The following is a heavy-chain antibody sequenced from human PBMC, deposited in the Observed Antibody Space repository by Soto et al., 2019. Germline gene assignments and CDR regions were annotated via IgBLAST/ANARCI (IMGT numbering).Heavy chain of an antibody. CDR2: IYYSGST. V-gene: IGHV4-59*01. CDR1: GGSISSYY. D-gene: IGHD6-19*01. CDR3: ARDRGWEQWLVARGEYYDMDV. J-gene: IGHJ6*02. Sequence: PSETLSLTCTVSGGSISSYYWSWIPQPPGKGLEWIGYIYYSGSTNYNPSLKNRVTISVDTSKNQFSLKLSSVTAADTAVYYCARDRGWEQWLVARGEYYDMDVWGQGPTVTVSS.